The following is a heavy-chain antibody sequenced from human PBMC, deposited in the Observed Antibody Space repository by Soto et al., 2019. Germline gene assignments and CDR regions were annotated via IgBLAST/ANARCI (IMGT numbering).Heavy chain of an antibody. J-gene: IGHJ4*02. CDR1: GFTFTSSA. Sequence: SVKVSCKASGFTFTSSAVQWVRQARGQRLEWIGWIVVGSGNTNYAQKFQERVTITRDMSTSTAYMELSSLRDEDTAVYYCARDLDYYGSGKEDHAFDYWGQGTLVTVSS. CDR3: ARDLDYYGSGKEDHAFDY. V-gene: IGHV1-58*01. CDR2: IVVGSGNT. D-gene: IGHD3-10*01.